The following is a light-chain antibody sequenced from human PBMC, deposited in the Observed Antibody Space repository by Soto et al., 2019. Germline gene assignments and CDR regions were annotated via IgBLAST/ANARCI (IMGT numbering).Light chain of an antibody. CDR1: SSDVGGYYY. CDR2: QVS. CDR3: SSYTSSNTFYV. V-gene: IGLV2-14*01. Sequence: QSVLTQPASVSGSPGQSITISCTGTSSDVGGYYYVSWYQHHPGKAPKLMIYQVSNRPSGVSNRFSGSKSGNTASLTISGLQAEDEADYYCSSYTSSNTFYVFGTGTKGTAL. J-gene: IGLJ1*01.